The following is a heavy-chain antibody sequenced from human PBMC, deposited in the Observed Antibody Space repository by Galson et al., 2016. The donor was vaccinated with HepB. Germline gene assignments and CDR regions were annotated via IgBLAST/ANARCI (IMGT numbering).Heavy chain of an antibody. V-gene: IGHV3-74*01. J-gene: IGHJ3*02. CDR1: GFTFSRYW. Sequence: SLRLSCAAFGFTFSRYWMHWVRQVPGRGLVWVSRIDSDGSSTTYADSVKGRFTIFRDNARNTLYLQMDSLTAEDTAVYYCARVKSIDAFDIWGQGTMVTVSS. CDR2: IDSDGSST. CDR3: ARVKSIDAFDI.